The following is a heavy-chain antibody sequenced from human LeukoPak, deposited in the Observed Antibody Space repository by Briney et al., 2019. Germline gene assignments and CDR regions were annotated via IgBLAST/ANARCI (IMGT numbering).Heavy chain of an antibody. CDR2: ISPDGSSK. V-gene: IGHV3-74*01. Sequence: GGSLRLSCAASGFPFSTYSMHWVRQPPGKGLVWVSRISPDGSSKSYADSVKGRFIISRDNAKNTLSLQMTSLTAEDTAVYYCGRGGGLLPDNWGKGTLVTVSS. J-gene: IGHJ4*02. D-gene: IGHD1-14*01. CDR1: GFPFSTYS. CDR3: GRGGGLLPDN.